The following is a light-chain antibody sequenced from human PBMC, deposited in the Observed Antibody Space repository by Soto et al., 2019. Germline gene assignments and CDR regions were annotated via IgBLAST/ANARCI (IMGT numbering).Light chain of an antibody. J-gene: IGLJ1*01. Sequence: QFVLTQPPSVSGAPGQRVTISCTGSSSSIGAGYDVHWYQQLPGTAPKLLIYGNNNRPSGVPDRFSGSKSDTSASLAITELQAEDEADYYCQSYDSSLSAYVFGPGTKVTVL. CDR3: QSYDSSLSAYV. CDR1: SSSIGAGYD. CDR2: GNN. V-gene: IGLV1-40*01.